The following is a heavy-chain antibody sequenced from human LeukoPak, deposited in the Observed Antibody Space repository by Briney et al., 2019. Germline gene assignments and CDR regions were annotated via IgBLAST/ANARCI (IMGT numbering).Heavy chain of an antibody. Sequence: ASVKVSCKASGYTFTGYYIHWVRPAPGQGLEWMGLINPNSGGTNYAQKFQGRVTMTRDTPISTAYMELSRLRSDDTAVYYCARGYCTNGVCSYFDYWGQGTLVTVSS. CDR3: ARGYCTNGVCSYFDY. D-gene: IGHD2-8*01. V-gene: IGHV1-2*02. CDR1: GYTFTGYY. CDR2: INPNSGGT. J-gene: IGHJ4*02.